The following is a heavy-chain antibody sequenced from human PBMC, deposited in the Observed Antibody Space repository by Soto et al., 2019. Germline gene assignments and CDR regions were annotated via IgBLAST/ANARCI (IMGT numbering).Heavy chain of an antibody. Sequence: EVQLVESGGGLVQPGGSLRLSCAASGFTFSNYLMNWVRQAPGKGLEWVANIREDGSEKYYVDSVKGRFTISRDNARDSLYLEMNSPRAEDTAVYYCAPDNYDAPGSLDYWGQGALVIVST. D-gene: IGHD3-10*01. V-gene: IGHV3-7*01. CDR3: APDNYDAPGSLDY. J-gene: IGHJ4*02. CDR2: IREDGSEK. CDR1: GFTFSNYL.